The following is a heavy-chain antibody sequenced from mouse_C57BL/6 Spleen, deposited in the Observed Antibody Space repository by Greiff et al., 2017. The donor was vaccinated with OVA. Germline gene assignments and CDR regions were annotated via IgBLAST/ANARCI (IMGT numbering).Heavy chain of an antibody. CDR2: IHPNSGST. D-gene: IGHD1-3*01. CDR3: ASNYYFDY. Sequence: VQLQQPGAELVKPGASVKLSCKASGYTFTSYWMHWVKQRPGQGLEWIGMIHPNSGSTKYNEKFKSKATLTVDKSSSTAYMQLSSLTSEDSAVYFCASNYYFDYWGQGTTLTVSS. V-gene: IGHV1-64*01. CDR1: GYTFTSYW. J-gene: IGHJ2*01.